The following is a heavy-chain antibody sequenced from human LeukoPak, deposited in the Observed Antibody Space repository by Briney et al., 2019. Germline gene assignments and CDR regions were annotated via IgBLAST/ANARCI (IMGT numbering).Heavy chain of an antibody. CDR1: GGSISSSSYY. D-gene: IGHD1-1*01. CDR3: ARHTGRGLHY. CDR2: IYYSGST. J-gene: IGHJ4*02. V-gene: IGHV4-39*01. Sequence: SETLSLTCTVSGGSISSSSYYWGWIRQPPGKGLEWIGSIYYSGSTYYNPSLKSRVTISVDTSKNQFSLKLSSVTAADTAVYYCARHTGRGLHYWGQGTLVTVSS.